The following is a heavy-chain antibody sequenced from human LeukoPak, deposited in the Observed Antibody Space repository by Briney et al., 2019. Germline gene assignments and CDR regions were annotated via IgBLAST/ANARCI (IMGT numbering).Heavy chain of an antibody. CDR1: GFSLSTSGVG. CDR2: IYWNDDK. J-gene: IGHJ4*02. D-gene: IGHD3-9*01. Sequence: SGPTLVKPTQTLTLTCTFSGFSLSTSGVGVGWIRQPPGKALEWLALIYWNDDKRYSPSLKSRLTITKDTSKNQVVLTMTNMDPVDTATYYCALQTNYDILTGYRDWGQGTLVTVSS. CDR3: ALQTNYDILTGYRD. V-gene: IGHV2-5*01.